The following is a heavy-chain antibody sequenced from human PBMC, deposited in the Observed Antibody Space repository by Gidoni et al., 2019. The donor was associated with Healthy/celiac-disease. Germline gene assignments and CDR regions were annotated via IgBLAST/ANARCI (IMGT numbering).Heavy chain of an antibody. D-gene: IGHD3-3*01. J-gene: IGHJ6*02. CDR3: AKDYLEWLLGGDYYYGMDV. CDR2: ISYDGSNK. CDR1: GFTLSSYG. Sequence: QVQLVESGGGVVQPGRSLRLSCSASGFTLSSYGMHWVRPAPGKGLGWGAVISYDGSNKYYADSVKGRFTISRDNSKNTLYLQMNSLRAEDTAVYYCAKDYLEWLLGGDYYYGMDVWGQGTTVTVSS. V-gene: IGHV3-30*18.